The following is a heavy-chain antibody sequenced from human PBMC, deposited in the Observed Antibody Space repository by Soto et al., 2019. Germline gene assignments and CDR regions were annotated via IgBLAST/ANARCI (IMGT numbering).Heavy chain of an antibody. V-gene: IGHV6-1*01. D-gene: IGHD6-6*01. J-gene: IGHJ6*03. CDR2: TYYRSKWYN. CDR1: GDSVSSNSAA. Sequence: PSQTLSLTCAISGDSVSSNSAAWNWIRKSPSRGLEWLGRTYYRSKWYNDYAVSVKSRITINPDTSKNQFSLQLNSVTPEDTAVYYCARIAARPDPYYYYYMDVWGKGTTVTVSS. CDR3: ARIAARPDPYYYYYMDV.